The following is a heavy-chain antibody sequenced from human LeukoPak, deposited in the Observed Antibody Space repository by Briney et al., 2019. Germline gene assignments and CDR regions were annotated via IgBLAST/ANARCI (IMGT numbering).Heavy chain of an antibody. V-gene: IGHV1-2*02. Sequence: ASVKVSCKASEYTFAGYYMHWVRQAPGQGLEWMGWINPNSGGTNYAQKFQGRVTMTRDTSISTAYTELSRLRSDDTAVYYCAKDGAPPPSRRWYYYDSSGYYGRPNDAFDIWGQGTMVTVSS. CDR3: AKDGAPPPSRRWYYYDSSGYYGRPNDAFDI. CDR2: INPNSGGT. J-gene: IGHJ3*02. D-gene: IGHD3-22*01. CDR1: EYTFAGYY.